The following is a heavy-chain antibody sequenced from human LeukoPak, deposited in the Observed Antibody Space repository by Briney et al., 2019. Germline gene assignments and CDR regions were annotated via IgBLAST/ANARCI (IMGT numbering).Heavy chain of an antibody. J-gene: IGHJ3*02. Sequence: GGSLRLSCAASGFTFSIHALSWVRQAPGKGLEWVSVISGSGNTIYYADSVKGRFTISRDSSKNTLYLQMNSLRAEDTAVYYCARVVGCSGGSCYPIDAFDIWGQGTMVTVSS. CDR2: ISGSGNTI. CDR1: GFTFSIHA. D-gene: IGHD2-15*01. CDR3: ARVVGCSGGSCYPIDAFDI. V-gene: IGHV3-23*01.